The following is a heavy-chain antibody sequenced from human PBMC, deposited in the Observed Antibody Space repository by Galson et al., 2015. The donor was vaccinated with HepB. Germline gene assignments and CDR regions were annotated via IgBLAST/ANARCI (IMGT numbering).Heavy chain of an antibody. CDR2: ISYDGSNK. V-gene: IGHV3-30*04. CDR3: ARPQIQLWLRDAFDI. J-gene: IGHJ3*02. CDR1: GFTFSSYA. Sequence: SLRLSCAASGFTFSSYAMHWVRQAPGKGLEWVAVISYDGSNKYYADSVKGRFTISRDNSKNTLYLQMNSLRAEDTAVYYCARPQIQLWLRDAFDIWGQGTMVTVSS. D-gene: IGHD5-18*01.